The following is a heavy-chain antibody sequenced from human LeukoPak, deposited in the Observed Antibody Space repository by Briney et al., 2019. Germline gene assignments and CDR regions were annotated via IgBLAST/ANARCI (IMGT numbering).Heavy chain of an antibody. J-gene: IGHJ2*01. CDR1: GYTLTEIS. D-gene: IGHD2-21*02. CDR3: ARAPVPYCGGDCYGYFDL. CDR2: FDPEDGER. Sequence: VASVKVSCKVSGYTLTEISMHWVRQAPGKGLEWMGGFDPEDGERIYAQKFQGRVTMTEDTSTDTAYMELSSLRSEDTAVYYCARAPVPYCGGDCYGYFDLWGRGTLVTVSS. V-gene: IGHV1-24*01.